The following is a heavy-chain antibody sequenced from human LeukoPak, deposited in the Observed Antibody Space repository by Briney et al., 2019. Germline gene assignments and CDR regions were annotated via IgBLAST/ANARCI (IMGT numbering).Heavy chain of an antibody. CDR3: ARTRYDSSGYYYDDY. J-gene: IGHJ4*02. Sequence: GGALEISLKGSGCGFTSYWIGWVRQVPGKGVGGMGSISPGYSHTTYPPSFQGPLTISAAKSISSPYLQSSTLTASDTAMYYCARTRYDSSGYYYDDYWGQGTLVTVSS. D-gene: IGHD3-22*01. V-gene: IGHV5-51*01. CDR1: GCGFTSYW. CDR2: ISPGYSHT.